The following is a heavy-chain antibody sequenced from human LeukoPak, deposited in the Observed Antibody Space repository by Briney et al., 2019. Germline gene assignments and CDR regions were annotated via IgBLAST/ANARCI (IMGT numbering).Heavy chain of an antibody. CDR3: ARPGPSGSGSYYKDNYYYYGMDV. Sequence: ASVKVSCKASGYTFTGYYMHWVRQAPGQGLEWMGWINPNSGGTNYAQKFQGRVTMTRDTSIGTAYMELSRLRSDDTAVYYCARPGPSGSGSYYKDNYYYYGMDVWGQGTTVTVSS. CDR1: GYTFTGYY. V-gene: IGHV1-2*02. J-gene: IGHJ6*02. D-gene: IGHD3-10*01. CDR2: INPNSGGT.